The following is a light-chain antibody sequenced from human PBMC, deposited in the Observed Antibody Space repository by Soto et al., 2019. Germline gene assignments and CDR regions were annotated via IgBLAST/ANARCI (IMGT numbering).Light chain of an antibody. CDR2: KAS. J-gene: IGKJ2*01. CDR1: QSISSW. CDR3: QQYSSLYT. V-gene: IGKV1-5*03. Sequence: IQMTQSPSTLSASVGDRVTITCRASQSISSWLAWYQQKPGKAPKLLIYKASSLESGVPSRFSGSGSGTEFTLTISSLQPDDSATYYCQQYSSLYTFGQGTKLEI.